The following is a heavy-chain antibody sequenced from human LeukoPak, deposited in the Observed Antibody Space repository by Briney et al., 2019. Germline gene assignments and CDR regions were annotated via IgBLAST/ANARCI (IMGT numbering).Heavy chain of an antibody. Sequence: GGSLRLSCAASGFTFSSYAMHWVRQAPGKGLEYVSAISSNGGSTSYANSVKGRFTISRDNSKNTLYLQMGSLRAEDTAVYYCVKDKYPVVVAATLDYWGQGILVTVSS. D-gene: IGHD2-15*01. J-gene: IGHJ4*02. CDR2: ISSNGGST. CDR1: GFTFSSYA. V-gene: IGHV3-64*01. CDR3: VKDKYPVVVAATLDY.